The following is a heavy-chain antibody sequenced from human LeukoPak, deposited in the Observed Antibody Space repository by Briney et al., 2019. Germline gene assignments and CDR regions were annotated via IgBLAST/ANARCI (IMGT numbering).Heavy chain of an antibody. J-gene: IGHJ4*02. CDR2: INPNSGGT. V-gene: IGHV1-2*02. CDR3: ASELTIFGGLGY. CDR1: GYIFTAYY. Sequence: ASVKVSCKASGYIFTAYYMHWVRQAPGQGLEWMGWINPNSGGTNYAQKFQGRVTMTRDTSISTAYMELSRLRSDDSAVYYCASELTIFGGLGYWGQGTLVTVSS. D-gene: IGHD3-3*01.